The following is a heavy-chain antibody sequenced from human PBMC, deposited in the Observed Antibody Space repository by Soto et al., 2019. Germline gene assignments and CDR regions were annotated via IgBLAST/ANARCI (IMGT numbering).Heavy chain of an antibody. CDR3: AKDNPAVDY. CDR1: GFTFSSYG. V-gene: IGHV3-30*18. J-gene: IGHJ4*02. Sequence: QVQLVESGGGVVQPGRSLRLSCAASGFTFSSYGMHWVRQGPGKGLEWVAMISYDGSDKYYVDSVKGRFTISRDNSKNTLFLQMNALTGVDTALYYCAKDNPAVDYWGQGALVTVSS. CDR2: ISYDGSDK.